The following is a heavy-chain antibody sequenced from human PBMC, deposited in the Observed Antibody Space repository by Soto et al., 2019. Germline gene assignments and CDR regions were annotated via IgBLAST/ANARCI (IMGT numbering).Heavy chain of an antibody. CDR2: IRSKANSYAT. CDR1: GFTFSDST. CDR3: TRGADILTGYPELDY. J-gene: IGHJ4*02. V-gene: IGHV3-73*01. D-gene: IGHD3-9*01. Sequence: GGSLRLSCAASGFTFSDSTMHWVRQASGKGLEWVGRIRSKANSYATTYGASVKGRFIISRDDSKNMAYLQMNSLKTEDTAVFYCTRGADILTGYPELDYWGQGTLVTVSS.